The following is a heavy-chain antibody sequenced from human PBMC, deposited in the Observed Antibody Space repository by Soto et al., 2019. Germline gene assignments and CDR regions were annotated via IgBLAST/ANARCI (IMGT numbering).Heavy chain of an antibody. J-gene: IGHJ3*02. CDR3: ARTHEDIVVVVAPNDAFDI. Sequence: QVQLVQSGAEVKKPGASVKVSCKASGYTFTSYGISWVRQAPGQGLEWMGWISAYNGNTNYAQKLQGRVTMTTDTSTSTAYMELRSLRSDDTAVYYCARTHEDIVVVVAPNDAFDIWGQGTMVTVSS. CDR1: GYTFTSYG. D-gene: IGHD2-15*01. CDR2: ISAYNGNT. V-gene: IGHV1-18*01.